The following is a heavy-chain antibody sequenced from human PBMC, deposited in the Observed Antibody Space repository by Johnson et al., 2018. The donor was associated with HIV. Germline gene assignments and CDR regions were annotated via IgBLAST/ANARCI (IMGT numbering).Heavy chain of an antibody. CDR3: ARGRALRALDAFDI. CDR1: GFTFSSYA. V-gene: IGHV3-23*04. J-gene: IGHJ3*02. D-gene: IGHD4-17*01. CDR2: ISGSGGRT. Sequence: VQLVESGGGVVQPGRSLRLSCAASGFTFSSYAMSWVRQAPGKGLEWVSAISGSGGRTYYAESAKGRFTISRDNSKNTLYLQMNSLRAEDTAVYYCARGRALRALDAFDIWGQGTMVTVSS.